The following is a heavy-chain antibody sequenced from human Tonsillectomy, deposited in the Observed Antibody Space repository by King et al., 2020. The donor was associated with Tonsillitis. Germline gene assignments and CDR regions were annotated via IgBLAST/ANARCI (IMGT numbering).Heavy chain of an antibody. J-gene: IGHJ4*02. CDR2: IQHSAKNG. V-gene: IGHV3-48*01. D-gene: IGHD1-14*01. CDR3: ARGNWYFDF. CDR1: GFTFSNFG. Sequence: VQLVESGGDLVQPGGSLRLSCAASGFTFSNFGMNWLRQVPGKGLEWVSYIQHSAKNGYYADAVKGRFTISRDNGKSSLYLQMNSLRAEDTALYSCARGNWYFDFWGQGILVTVSS.